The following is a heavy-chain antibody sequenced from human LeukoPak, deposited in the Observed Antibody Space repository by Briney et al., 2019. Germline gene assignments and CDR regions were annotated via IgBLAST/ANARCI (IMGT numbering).Heavy chain of an antibody. CDR2: IYTSGST. CDR1: GGSISSYY. CDR3: AREGDLLLWFGELLYYMDV. J-gene: IGHJ6*03. D-gene: IGHD3-10*01. Sequence: SETLSLTCTVSGGSISSYYWSWIRQPSGKGLEWIGRIYTSGSTNYNPSLKSRVTMSVDTSKNQFSLKLSSVTAADTAVYYCAREGDLLLWFGELLYYMDVWGKGTTVTISS. V-gene: IGHV4-4*07.